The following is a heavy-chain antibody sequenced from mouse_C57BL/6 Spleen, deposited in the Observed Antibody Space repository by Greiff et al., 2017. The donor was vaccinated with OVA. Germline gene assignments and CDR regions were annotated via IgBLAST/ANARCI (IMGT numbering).Heavy chain of an antibody. V-gene: IGHV1-80*01. J-gene: IGHJ2*01. CDR1: GYAFSSYW. CDR2: IYPGDGDT. CDR3: ARSITTVVATKGFDY. Sequence: QVQLQQSGAELVKPGASVKISCKASGYAFSSYWMNWVKQRPGKGLEWIGQIYPGDGDTNYNRKFKGKATLTADKSSSTAYMQLSSLTSEDSAVYFCARSITTVVATKGFDYWGQGTTLTVSS. D-gene: IGHD1-1*01.